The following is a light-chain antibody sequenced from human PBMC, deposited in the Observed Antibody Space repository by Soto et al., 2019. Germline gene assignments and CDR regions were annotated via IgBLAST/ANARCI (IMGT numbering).Light chain of an antibody. J-gene: IGLJ2*01. V-gene: IGLV2-14*01. CDR3: SSYTSSSTLV. CDR2: DVT. Sequence: QSALTQPASVSGSPGQSITISCTGTSSDVGIYNYVSWYQHHPGKAPKLIIYDVTSRPSGVSNRFSDSKSGNTASLTISGLQAEDEADYYCSSYTSSSTLVFGGGTKLTVL. CDR1: SSDVGIYNY.